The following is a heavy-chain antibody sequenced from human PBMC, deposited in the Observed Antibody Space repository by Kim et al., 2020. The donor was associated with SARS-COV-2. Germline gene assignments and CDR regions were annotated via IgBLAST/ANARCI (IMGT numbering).Heavy chain of an antibody. D-gene: IGHD3-10*01. CDR3: ARDLGKYYYGSGSYYIALASFDY. V-gene: IGHV7-4-1*02. J-gene: IGHJ4*02. CDR1: GYTFTSYA. Sequence: ASVKVSCKASGYTFTSYAMNWVRQAPGQGLEWMGWINTNTGNPTYAQGFTGRFVFSLDTSVSTAYLQISSLKAEDTAVYYCARDLGKYYYGSGSYYIALASFDYWGQGTLVTVSS. CDR2: INTNTGNP.